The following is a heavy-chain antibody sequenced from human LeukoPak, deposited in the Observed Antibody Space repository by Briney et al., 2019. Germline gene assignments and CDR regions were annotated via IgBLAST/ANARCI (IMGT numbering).Heavy chain of an antibody. J-gene: IGHJ4*02. CDR3: AKALYGSYPEDY. V-gene: IGHV3-23*01. CDR2: ISGSGGST. CDR1: GFTFSSYS. D-gene: IGHD1-26*01. Sequence: GGSLRLSCAASGFTFSSYSMNWVRQAPGKGLEWVSAISGSGGSTYYADSVKGRFTISRDNSKNTLYLQMNSLRAEDTAVYYCAKALYGSYPEDYWGQGTLVTVSS.